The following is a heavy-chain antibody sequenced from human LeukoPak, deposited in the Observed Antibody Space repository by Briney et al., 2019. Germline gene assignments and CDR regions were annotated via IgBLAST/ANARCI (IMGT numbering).Heavy chain of an antibody. CDR1: GGSISSYY. CDR3: ARDAKLLGAFDW. CDR2: LYSGGST. J-gene: IGHJ3*01. V-gene: IGHV4-59*01. Sequence: SETLSLTCTVSGGSISSYYWSWIRQPPGEKLEWIGYLYSGGSTNYNPSLGSRVTISADSSKNQFSLKLTSVTAADTAVYYCARDAKLLGAFDWWGPGTMVTASS.